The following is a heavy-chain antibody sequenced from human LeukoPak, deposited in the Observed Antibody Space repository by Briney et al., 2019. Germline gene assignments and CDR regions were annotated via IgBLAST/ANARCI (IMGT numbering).Heavy chain of an antibody. CDR1: GGSISTYY. V-gene: IGHV4-59*08. Sequence: SETLSLTCTVSGGSISTYYWSWIRQPPGKGLEWIGYIHYSGTTNYNPSLKNRVTISLDTSKNQFSLDLSSVTAADTAVYYCARMGGYSGYATHWGQGTLVTVSS. CDR2: IHYSGTT. CDR3: ARMGGYSGYATH. J-gene: IGHJ4*02. D-gene: IGHD5-12*01.